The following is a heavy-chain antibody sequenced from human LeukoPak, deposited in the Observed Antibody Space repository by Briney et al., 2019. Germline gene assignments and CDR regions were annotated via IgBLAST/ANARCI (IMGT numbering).Heavy chain of an antibody. CDR1: EYTFTDYY. D-gene: IGHD5-18*01. V-gene: IGHV1-2*02. Sequence: GASVKVSCKASEYTFTDYYVHWVRQAPGQGPEWMGWINSNTGDTKYAQKFQDRVTLTQDTSISTAYMELSRLESDDTAVFYCARGRWLQLWGDYCGQGTPLTVSS. CDR3: ARGRWLQLWGDY. J-gene: IGHJ4*02. CDR2: INSNTGDT.